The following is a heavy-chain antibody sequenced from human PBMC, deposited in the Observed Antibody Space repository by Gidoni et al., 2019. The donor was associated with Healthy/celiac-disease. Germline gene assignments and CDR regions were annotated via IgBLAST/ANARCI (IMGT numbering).Heavy chain of an antibody. CDR2: ISYDGSNK. Sequence: QVQLVESGGGVVQPGRSLRLSCAASGFTFSSYAMHWVRQAPGKGLEWVAVISYDGSNKYYADSVKGRFTISRDNSKNTLYLQMNSLRAEDTAVYYCAREGAAYDSGPFDYWGQGTLVTVSS. CDR3: AREGAAYDSGPFDY. V-gene: IGHV3-30-3*01. D-gene: IGHD3-22*01. J-gene: IGHJ4*02. CDR1: GFTFSSYA.